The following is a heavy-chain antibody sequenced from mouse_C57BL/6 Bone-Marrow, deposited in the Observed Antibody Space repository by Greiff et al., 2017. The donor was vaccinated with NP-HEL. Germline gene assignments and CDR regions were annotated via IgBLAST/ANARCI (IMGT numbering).Heavy chain of an antibody. J-gene: IGHJ2*01. CDR2: IDPDHGDT. Sequence: VQLQQSGAELVRPGASVKLSCTASGFNIKDDYMPWVKQRPEQGLEWIGWIDPDHGDTEYASKFQGKATITADPSSNTAYLQLSSLTSEDTAVYYWTPSLSYYDYWGQGTTLTVSS. D-gene: IGHD6-2*01. V-gene: IGHV14-4*01. CDR1: GFNIKDDY. CDR3: TPSLSYYDY.